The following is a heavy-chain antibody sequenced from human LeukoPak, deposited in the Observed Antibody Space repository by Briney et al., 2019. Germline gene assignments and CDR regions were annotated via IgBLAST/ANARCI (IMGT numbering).Heavy chain of an antibody. D-gene: IGHD1-7*01. CDR3: ARGSFSGTTIDY. Sequence: SVKVSCKASGGTFSSYAISWVRQAPGQGLEWMGGIITIFGTANYAQTFQGRVTITTDESTSTAYMELSSLRSEDTAVYYCARGSFSGTTIDYWGQGTLVTVSS. V-gene: IGHV1-69*05. CDR1: GGTFSSYA. CDR2: IITIFGTA. J-gene: IGHJ4*02.